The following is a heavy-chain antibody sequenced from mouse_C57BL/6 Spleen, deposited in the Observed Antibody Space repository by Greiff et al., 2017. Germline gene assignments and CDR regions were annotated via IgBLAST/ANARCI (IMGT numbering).Heavy chain of an antibody. CDR2: ISSGSRTI. CDR1: GFTFSDYG. V-gene: IGHV5-17*01. J-gene: IGHJ2*01. Sequence: QRVESGGGLVKPGGSLKLSCAASGFTFSDYGMHWVRQAPEKGLEWVAYISSGSRTIYYADTVKGRFTLSRDNAKTTLFLQMTRLRSEDTAMYSCARHITTVVAPDYWGQGTTLTVSS. CDR3: ARHITTVVAPDY. D-gene: IGHD1-1*01.